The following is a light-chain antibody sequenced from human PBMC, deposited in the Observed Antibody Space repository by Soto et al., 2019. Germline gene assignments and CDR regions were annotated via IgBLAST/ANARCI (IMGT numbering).Light chain of an antibody. Sequence: EIVLTQSPGTLSLSPGERATLSCRASQSVSNNYLAWYQQKPGQAPRLLSYGASSRATGIPDRFSGSGSGTDFTLTISRREHEDVAVYYCQQYGNSPVTFGQGTRLDIK. CDR3: QQYGNSPVT. CDR2: GAS. CDR1: QSVSNNY. J-gene: IGKJ5*01. V-gene: IGKV3-20*01.